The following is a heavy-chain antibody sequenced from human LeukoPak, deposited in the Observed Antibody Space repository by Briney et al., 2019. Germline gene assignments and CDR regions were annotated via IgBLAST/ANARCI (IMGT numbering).Heavy chain of an antibody. CDR1: GFTFSSYS. CDR2: ISGSGGST. V-gene: IGHV3-23*01. Sequence: GGSLRLSCAASGFTFSSYSMNWVRQAPGKGLEWVSAISGSGGSTYYADSVKGRFTISRDNSKNTLYLQMNSLRAEDTAVYYCAKVLSSSRKNNWFDPWGQGTLVTVSS. J-gene: IGHJ5*02. D-gene: IGHD6-13*01. CDR3: AKVLSSSRKNNWFDP.